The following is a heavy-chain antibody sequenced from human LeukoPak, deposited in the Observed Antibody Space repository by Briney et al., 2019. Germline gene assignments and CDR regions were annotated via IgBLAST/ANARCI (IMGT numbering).Heavy chain of an antibody. CDR3: ARDLIAVAAPGMDV. CDR1: GFTFSSYG. CDR2: IWYDGSNK. V-gene: IGHV3-33*01. J-gene: IGHJ6*02. D-gene: IGHD6-19*01. Sequence: GRSLRLSCAASGFTFSSYGMHWVRQAPGKGLEWVAVIWYDGSNKYYADSVKGRFTISRDNSKNTLYLQMNSLRAEDTAVYYCARDLIAVAAPGMDVWGQGTTVTVSS.